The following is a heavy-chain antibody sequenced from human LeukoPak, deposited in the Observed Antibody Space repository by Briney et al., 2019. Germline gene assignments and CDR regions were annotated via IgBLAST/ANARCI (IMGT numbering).Heavy chain of an antibody. Sequence: SETLSLTCTVSGASIRSGDYYWSWIRQPPGKGLEWIGYIYDSGSTYYNPSLKSRVTISVDTSENRFSLKLSSVTATDTAVYYCARDCSGGSCYGAFDIWGQGTMVTVSS. V-gene: IGHV4-30-4*01. D-gene: IGHD2-15*01. CDR3: ARDCSGGSCYGAFDI. CDR2: IYDSGST. J-gene: IGHJ3*02. CDR1: GASIRSGDYY.